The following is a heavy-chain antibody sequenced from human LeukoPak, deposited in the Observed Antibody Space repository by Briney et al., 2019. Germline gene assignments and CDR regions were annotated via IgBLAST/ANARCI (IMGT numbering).Heavy chain of an antibody. J-gene: IGHJ4*02. V-gene: IGHV1-2*02. CDR2: SNTSNGDT. Sequence: ASVKVSCKAPGYTLSGYYIHWVRQAPGQGVEWMAWSNTSNGDTNYAQKFQGRVTITRDTSISTAYMELTRLISDDTAVYYCARVGSSGWYVHPTLDYWGQGTLVTVSS. D-gene: IGHD6-19*01. CDR1: GYTLSGYY. CDR3: ARVGSSGWYVHPTLDY.